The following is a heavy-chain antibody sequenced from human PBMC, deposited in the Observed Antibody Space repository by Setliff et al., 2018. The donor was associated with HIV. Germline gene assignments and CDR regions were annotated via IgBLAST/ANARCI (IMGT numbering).Heavy chain of an antibody. CDR3: AGFGELLDYYYGMDV. CDR1: GGSISSSSYY. CDR2: MYYSGST. J-gene: IGHJ6*02. D-gene: IGHD3-10*01. Sequence: SETLSLTCTVSGGSISSSSYYWGWVRQPPGKGLEWIGSMYYSGSTYYTPSLKSRITISLDTSKNQFSLRMRSVTAADTAVYYCAGFGELLDYYYGMDVWGQGTTVTVSS. V-gene: IGHV4-39*07.